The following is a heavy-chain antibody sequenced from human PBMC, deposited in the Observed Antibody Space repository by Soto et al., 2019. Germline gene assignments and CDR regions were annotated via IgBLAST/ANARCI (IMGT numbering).Heavy chain of an antibody. J-gene: IGHJ4*02. V-gene: IGHV3-23*01. CDR1: GFTFSSYA. CDR3: AKDVGGDSSSWYDYFDY. D-gene: IGHD6-13*01. Sequence: GGSLRLSCAASGFTFSSYAMSWFRQAPGKGLEWVSAISGSGGSTYYADSVKGRFTISRDNSKNTLYLQMNSLRAEDTAVYHCAKDVGGDSSSWYDYFDYWGQGTLVTVPS. CDR2: ISGSGGST.